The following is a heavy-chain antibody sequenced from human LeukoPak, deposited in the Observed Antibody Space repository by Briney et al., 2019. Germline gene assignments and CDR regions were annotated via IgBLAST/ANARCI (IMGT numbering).Heavy chain of an antibody. D-gene: IGHD5-18*01. J-gene: IGHJ4*02. CDR2: IYYSGST. CDR3: ARRAPYSYEWSTLDY. Sequence: SETLSLTCTVSGRSLSSYYWSWIRQPPGKGLEWIGYIYYSGSTNYNPSLKSRVTISVDTSKNQFSLKLSSVTAADTAVYYCARRAPYSYEWSTLDYWGQGTLVTVSS. V-gene: IGHV4-59*08. CDR1: GRSLSSYY.